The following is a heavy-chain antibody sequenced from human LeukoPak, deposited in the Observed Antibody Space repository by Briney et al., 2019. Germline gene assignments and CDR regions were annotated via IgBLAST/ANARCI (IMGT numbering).Heavy chain of an antibody. Sequence: GGSLRLSCAASGFSFSSYNMNWVRQAPGRGLEWVSSISSGGSYTYYADSVMGRFTIFRDNTQTSLYLQMNSLRAEDTALYYCARQIGIAGTGFDFWGQGTLVTVSS. CDR1: GFSFSSYN. V-gene: IGHV3-21*06. D-gene: IGHD6-13*01. J-gene: IGHJ4*02. CDR2: ISSGGSYT. CDR3: ARQIGIAGTGFDF.